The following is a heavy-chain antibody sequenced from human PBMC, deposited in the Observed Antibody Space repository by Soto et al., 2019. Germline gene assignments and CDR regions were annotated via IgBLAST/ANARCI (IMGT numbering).Heavy chain of an antibody. J-gene: IGHJ4*02. CDR2: ISAYNGNT. CDR3: ARDPGPSDFWSGYFLDY. CDR1: GYTFTSYG. D-gene: IGHD3-3*01. V-gene: IGHV1-18*01. Sequence: ASVKVSCKASGYTFTSYGISWVRQAPGQGLEWMGWISAYNGNTNYAQKLQGRVTMTTDTSTSTAYMELRSLRSDDTAVYYCARDPGPSDFWSGYFLDYWGQGTLVTVSS.